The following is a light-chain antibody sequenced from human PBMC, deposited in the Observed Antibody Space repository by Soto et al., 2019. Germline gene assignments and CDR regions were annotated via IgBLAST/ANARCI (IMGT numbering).Light chain of an antibody. CDR3: LQATHFPPYT. V-gene: IGKV2-24*01. Sequence: DIVMTQTPLSSPVTLGQPASISCRSSQSLLHSDGTTYLNWLQQRPGQPPRLLIYRVSNRFSGVPHSFSGSGAETDFTLKISRVEAEDVGIYYCLQATHFPPYTFGQGTKLEI. CDR2: RVS. CDR1: QSLLHSDGTTY. J-gene: IGKJ2*01.